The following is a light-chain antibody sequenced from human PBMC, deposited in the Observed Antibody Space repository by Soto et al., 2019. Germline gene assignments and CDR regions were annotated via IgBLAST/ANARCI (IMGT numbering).Light chain of an antibody. CDR2: DAS. Sequence: ELVLTQSPATLSLSPGERATLSCRASQSVSSYLAWYQQKPGQAPRLLIYDASNRATGIPARFSGSGSGTDFSLNISCLEPEDFAVYYGQQRSNWPQTFGQRTKLDIK. CDR3: QQRSNWPQT. J-gene: IGKJ2*01. V-gene: IGKV3-11*01. CDR1: QSVSSY.